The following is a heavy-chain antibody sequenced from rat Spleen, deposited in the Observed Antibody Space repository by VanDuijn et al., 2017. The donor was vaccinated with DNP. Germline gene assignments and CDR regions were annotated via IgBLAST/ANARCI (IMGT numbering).Heavy chain of an antibody. Sequence: EVQLVESGGGLVQPGRSLKLSCAASGFTFSYYGMAWVRQAPTKGLEWVASISPSGANTYYRDSVKGRFTVSRDNAKSSLYLQMDSLRSEDTATYYCARGHWPDWGQGVMVTVSS. CDR3: ARGHWPD. CDR2: ISPSGANT. J-gene: IGHJ2*01. V-gene: IGHV5S13*01. D-gene: IGHD4-2*01. CDR1: GFTFSYYG.